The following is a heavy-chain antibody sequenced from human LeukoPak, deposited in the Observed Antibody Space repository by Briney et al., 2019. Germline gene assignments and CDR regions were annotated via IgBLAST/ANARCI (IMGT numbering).Heavy chain of an antibody. J-gene: IGHJ4*02. Sequence: GGSLRLSCAASGFTFSSYSMNWVRQAPGKGLEGVSSISSSSSYIYYADSVKGRFTISRDNAKNSLYLQMNSLRAEDTAVYYCARSYGSGSPLDYWGQGTLVTVSS. CDR1: GFTFSSYS. CDR2: ISSSSSYI. D-gene: IGHD3-10*01. CDR3: ARSYGSGSPLDY. V-gene: IGHV3-21*01.